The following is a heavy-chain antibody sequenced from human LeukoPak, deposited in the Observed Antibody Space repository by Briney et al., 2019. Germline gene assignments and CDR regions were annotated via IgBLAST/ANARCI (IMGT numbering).Heavy chain of an antibody. Sequence: GASVKVSRKASGGTFSSYAISWVRQAPGQGLEWMGGIIPIFGTANYAQKFQGRVTITADESTSTAYMELSSLRSEDTAVYYCARAPIAVAGRNPYYYGMDVWGQGTTVTVSS. CDR2: IIPIFGTA. V-gene: IGHV1-69*13. D-gene: IGHD6-19*01. J-gene: IGHJ6*02. CDR3: ARAPIAVAGRNPYYYGMDV. CDR1: GGTFSSYA.